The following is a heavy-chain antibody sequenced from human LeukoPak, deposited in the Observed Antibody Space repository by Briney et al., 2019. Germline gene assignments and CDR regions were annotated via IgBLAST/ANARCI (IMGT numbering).Heavy chain of an antibody. CDR3: ARGVARSSKFHFSYYFDY. J-gene: IGHJ4*02. Sequence: SETLSLTCTVSGGSISSSSYYWGWIRQPPGKGLEWIGSIYHSGSIYYNPSLKSRVTISVDTSKNQFSLKLSSVTAADTAVYYCARGVARSSKFHFSYYFDYWGQGTLVIVSS. CDR2: IYHSGSI. V-gene: IGHV4-39*07. CDR1: GGSISSSSYY. D-gene: IGHD6-6*01.